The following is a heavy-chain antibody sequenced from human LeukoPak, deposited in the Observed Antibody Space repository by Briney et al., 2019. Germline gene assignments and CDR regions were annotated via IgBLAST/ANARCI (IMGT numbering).Heavy chain of an antibody. V-gene: IGHV4-59*01. CDR2: IYYSGST. CDR3: ARVYYYGSGSYYNMFRWFDP. Sequence: SETLSLTCTVSGGSISSYSWSWIRQPPGKGLEWIGYIYYSGSTNYNPSLKSRVTISVDTSKNQFSLKLSSVTAADTAVYYCARVYYYGSGSYYNMFRWFDPWGQGTLVTVSS. D-gene: IGHD3-10*01. J-gene: IGHJ5*02. CDR1: GGSISSYS.